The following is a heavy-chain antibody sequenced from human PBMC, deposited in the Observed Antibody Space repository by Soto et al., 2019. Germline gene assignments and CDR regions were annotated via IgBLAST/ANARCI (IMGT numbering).Heavy chain of an antibody. D-gene: IGHD2-2*01. CDR1: GYTFTSYY. CDR2: IKPSGGST. J-gene: IGHJ6*02. V-gene: IGHV1-46*01. CDR3: ARDETPSRPFAVPHYYYGMDV. Sequence: GASVKVSCKASGYTFTSYYMHWVRQAPGQGVEWMGIIKPSGGSTSYAQKFQGRVTMTRDTSTSTVYMELSSLRSEDTAVYYCARDETPSRPFAVPHYYYGMDVWGQGTTVTVSS.